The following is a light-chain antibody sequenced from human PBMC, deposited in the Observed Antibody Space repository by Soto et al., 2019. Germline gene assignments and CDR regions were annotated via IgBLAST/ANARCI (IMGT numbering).Light chain of an antibody. V-gene: IGKV3-20*01. CDR2: GAS. CDR3: QQYGSSPWT. CDR1: QSVSSSC. Sequence: EIVLTQSPGTLSLSPGERATLSCRASQSVSSSCLAWYQQKPGQAPRVLIYGASIRATGIPDRFSGSGSGTDFTLTISRLEPEDFAVYYCQQYGSSPWTFGQGTRLEIK. J-gene: IGKJ5*01.